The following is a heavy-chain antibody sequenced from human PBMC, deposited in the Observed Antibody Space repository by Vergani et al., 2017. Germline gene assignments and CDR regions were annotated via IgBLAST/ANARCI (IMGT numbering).Heavy chain of an antibody. CDR1: GASLSTSGMC. Sequence: QVTLRESGPALVKPTQTLTLTCTFSGASLSTSGMCVGWIRQPPGKALEWLARIDSVDDKYYSTSLKTRLTISKDTSKNQVVLTMTNMDPVDTATSYCARTGYSYSKAFDYWGQGTLVTVSS. J-gene: IGHJ4*02. CDR3: ARTGYSYSKAFDY. D-gene: IGHD5-18*01. CDR2: IDSVDDK. V-gene: IGHV2-70*15.